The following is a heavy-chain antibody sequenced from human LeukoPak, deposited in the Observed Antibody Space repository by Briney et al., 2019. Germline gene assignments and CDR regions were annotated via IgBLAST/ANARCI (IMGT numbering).Heavy chain of an antibody. V-gene: IGHV1-8*01. J-gene: IGHJ4*02. CDR2: MNPNSGNT. D-gene: IGHD6-13*01. CDR3: ARKTAQQLVFFDY. Sequence: GASVKVPXKASGYTFTSYDINWVRQAPGQGLEWMGWMNPNSGNTGYAQKFQGRVTMTRNTSISTAYMELSSLRSEDTAVYYCARKTAQQLVFFDYWGQGTLVTVSS. CDR1: GYTFTSYD.